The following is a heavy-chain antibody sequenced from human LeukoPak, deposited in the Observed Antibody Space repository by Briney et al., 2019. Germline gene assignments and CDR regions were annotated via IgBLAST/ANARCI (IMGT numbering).Heavy chain of an antibody. CDR3: ARDRSGSWTIDY. Sequence: GGSPRLSCAASGFTFSSYGMHWVRQVSGKGLEWVAAISDDGSNKYYADSVKGRFTISRDKSKNTLYLQMNSLRAEDTAVYYCARDRSGSWTIDYWGQGTLVTVSS. J-gene: IGHJ4*02. D-gene: IGHD3-10*01. CDR1: GFTFSSYG. V-gene: IGHV3-30*03. CDR2: ISDDGSNK.